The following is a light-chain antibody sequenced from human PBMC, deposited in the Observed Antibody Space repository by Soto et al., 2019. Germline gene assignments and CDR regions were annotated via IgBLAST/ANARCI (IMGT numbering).Light chain of an antibody. CDR1: QSVSNN. V-gene: IGKV3-15*01. CDR2: DAS. CDR3: HQYNNWPPWT. J-gene: IGKJ1*01. Sequence: ILMTQSPSTLSVSPGDRATLSCRASQSVSNNLAWYQQKPGQAPRLLIYDASTRATGIPARFSGSGSGTEFILTISGLPCEDFAVYYCHQYNNWPPWTFGQGTKVEIK.